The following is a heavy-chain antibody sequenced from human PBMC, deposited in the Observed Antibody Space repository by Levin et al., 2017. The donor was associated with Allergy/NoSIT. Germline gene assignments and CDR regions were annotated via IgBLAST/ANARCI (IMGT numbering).Heavy chain of an antibody. D-gene: IGHD4-17*01. CDR2: INPNSGGT. V-gene: IGHV1-2*02. CDR3: ARSSSYGDYVEDAFDI. Sequence: PSASVKVSCKASGYTFTGYYMHWVRQAPGQGLEWMGWINPNSGGTNYAQKFQGRVTMTRDTSISTAYMELSRLRSDDTAVYYCARSSSYGDYVEDAFDIWGQGTMVTVSS. CDR1: GYTFTGYY. J-gene: IGHJ3*02.